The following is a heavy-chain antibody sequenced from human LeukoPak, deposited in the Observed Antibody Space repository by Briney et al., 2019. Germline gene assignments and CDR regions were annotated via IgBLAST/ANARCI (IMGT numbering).Heavy chain of an antibody. CDR3: GAGSGSYFEAFDI. J-gene: IGHJ3*02. D-gene: IGHD3-10*01. V-gene: IGHV1-69*13. CDR1: GGTFSSYA. Sequence: SVKVSCKAPGGTFSSYAISWVRQAPGQGLEWMGGIIPIFGTANYAQKFQGRVTITADESTSTAYMELSSLRSEDTAVYYCGAGSGSYFEAFDIWGQGTMVTVSS. CDR2: IIPIFGTA.